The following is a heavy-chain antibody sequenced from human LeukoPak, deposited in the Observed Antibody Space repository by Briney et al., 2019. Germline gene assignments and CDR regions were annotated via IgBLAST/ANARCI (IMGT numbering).Heavy chain of an antibody. CDR3: AKASGYSSGFHYFDY. V-gene: IGHV3-23*01. CDR2: ISGSGGST. Sequence: PGGSLRLSCAASGFTFSSYAMSWVRQAPGKGLEWVSAISGSGGSTYYADSVKGRFTISRDNSKNTLYLQMNSLRAEDTAVYYCAKASGYSSGFHYFDYWGQGTLVTVSS. J-gene: IGHJ4*02. D-gene: IGHD6-19*01. CDR1: GFTFSSYA.